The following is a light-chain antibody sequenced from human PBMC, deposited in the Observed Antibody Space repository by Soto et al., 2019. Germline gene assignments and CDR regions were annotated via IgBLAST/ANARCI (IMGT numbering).Light chain of an antibody. V-gene: IGKV1-5*01. Sequence: DIQMTQSPSTLPASVGDRVTITCRASQSISNWLAWYQQKPGTAPKVLIYGASTLQSGVPSRFRGSESGAVFTLTISSLQPEDFATYYCQQLHSYPITFGQGTRLEIK. CDR3: QQLHSYPIT. J-gene: IGKJ5*01. CDR2: GAS. CDR1: QSISNW.